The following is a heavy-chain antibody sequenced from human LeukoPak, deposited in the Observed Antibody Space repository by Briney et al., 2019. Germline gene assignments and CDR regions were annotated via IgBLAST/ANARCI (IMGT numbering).Heavy chain of an antibody. CDR2: ISGSGGST. V-gene: IGHV3-23*01. D-gene: IGHD3-22*01. J-gene: IGHJ4*02. CDR1: GFTFSSYA. Sequence: GGSLRLSCAASGFTFSSYAMSWVRQAPGKGLEWVSAISGSGGSTYYADSVKGRFTISRDNSKNTLYLQMNSLRAEDTAVYYCAKGASYYYDSSGYYYLDYLGLGTLVTVSS. CDR3: AKGASYYYDSSGYYYLDY.